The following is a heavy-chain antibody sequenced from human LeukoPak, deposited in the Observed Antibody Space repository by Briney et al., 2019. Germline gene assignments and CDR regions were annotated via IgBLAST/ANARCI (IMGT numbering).Heavy chain of an antibody. CDR1: GFTFSSYA. D-gene: IGHD3-22*01. CDR3: AKDPNTYYYDTSGYYFHY. V-gene: IGHV3-23*01. CDR2: ISGSGGST. Sequence: GGSLRLSCAASGFTFSSYAMSWVRQAPGKVLEWVSSISGSGGSTYYADSVKGRFTISRDNSKITLYLQMNSLRAEDTAVYYCAKDPNTYYYDTSGYYFHYWGQGTLVTVSS. J-gene: IGHJ4*02.